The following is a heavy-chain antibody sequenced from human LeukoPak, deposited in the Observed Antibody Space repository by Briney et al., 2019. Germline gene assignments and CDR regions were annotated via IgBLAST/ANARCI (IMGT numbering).Heavy chain of an antibody. J-gene: IGHJ2*01. Sequence: SETLSLTCTVSGDSRSSSSYYWGWIRQHPGKGLEWIGYIYYSGSTYYNPSLKSRVTISVDTSKNQFSLKLSSVTAADTAVYYCATIPPNYYYDSSGSRYFDLWGRGTLVTVSS. CDR2: IYYSGST. CDR3: ATIPPNYYYDSSGSRYFDL. D-gene: IGHD3-22*01. CDR1: GDSRSSSSYY. V-gene: IGHV4-31*03.